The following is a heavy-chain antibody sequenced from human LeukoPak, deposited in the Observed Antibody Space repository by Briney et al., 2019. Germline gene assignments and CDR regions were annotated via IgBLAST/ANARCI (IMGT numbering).Heavy chain of an antibody. CDR1: GGTFSSYA. V-gene: IGHV1-69*13. J-gene: IGHJ3*02. CDR2: IIPIFGTA. Sequence: SVTVSCKASGGTFSSYAISWVRQAPGQGLEWMGGIIPIFGTANYAQKFQGRVTITADESTSTAYMELSSLRSEDTAVYYCARANSPAAAAGAFDIWGQGTMVTVSS. D-gene: IGHD6-13*01. CDR3: ARANSPAAAAGAFDI.